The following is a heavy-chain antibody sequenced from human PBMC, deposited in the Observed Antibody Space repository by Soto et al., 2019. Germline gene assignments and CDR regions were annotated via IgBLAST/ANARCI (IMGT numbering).Heavy chain of an antibody. V-gene: IGHV3-7*05. CDR3: ARITMVRGVIPGEFDY. D-gene: IGHD3-10*01. Sequence: PGGSLRLSCAASGFTFSSYWMSWVRQAPGKGLEWVANIKQDGSEKYYVDSVKGRFTISRDNAKNSLYLQMNSLRAEDTAVYYCARITMVRGVIPGEFDYWGQGTLVTVSS. CDR1: GFTFSSYW. CDR2: IKQDGSEK. J-gene: IGHJ4*02.